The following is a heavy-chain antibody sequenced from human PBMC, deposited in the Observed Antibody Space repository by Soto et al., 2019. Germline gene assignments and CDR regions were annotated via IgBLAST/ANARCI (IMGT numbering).Heavy chain of an antibody. V-gene: IGHV3-11*01. J-gene: IGHJ4*02. D-gene: IGHD4-4*01. Sequence: TGGSLRLSCKASGFAFSDYYMSWIRQDPGKGLEWISFISTAGSTIYYAYSVGGRFTISSDNVKNLVFLQMNSLRAEDTAVYCCARDEKWLQYYFDFWGRGTLVTVSS. CDR1: GFAFSDYY. CDR3: ARDEKWLQYYFDF. CDR2: ISTAGSTI.